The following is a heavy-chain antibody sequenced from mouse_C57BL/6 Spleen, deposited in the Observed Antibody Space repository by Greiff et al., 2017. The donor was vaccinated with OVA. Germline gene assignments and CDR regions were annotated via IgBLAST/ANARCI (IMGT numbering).Heavy chain of an antibody. J-gene: IGHJ4*01. D-gene: IGHD2-1*01. CDR3: ARGGAIYYGTLYYAMDY. CDR1: GYTFTSYW. V-gene: IGHV1-72*01. CDR2: IDPNSGGT. Sequence: QVQLQQPGAELVKPGASVKLSCKASGYTFTSYWMHWVKQRPGRGLEWIGRIDPNSGGTKYNEKFKSKATLTVDKPSSTAYMQLSSLTSEDSAVYSCARGGAIYYGTLYYAMDYWGQGTSVTVSS.